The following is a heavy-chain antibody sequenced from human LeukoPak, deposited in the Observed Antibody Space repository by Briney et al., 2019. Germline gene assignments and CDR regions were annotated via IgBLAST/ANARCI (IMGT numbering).Heavy chain of an antibody. D-gene: IGHD1-7*01. CDR3: VRGVGVSRFNYLDP. V-gene: IGHV3-33*01. CDR2: IWYDASNK. J-gene: IGHJ5*02. Sequence: GGSLRLSCAASGFTFSSFGMHWVRQAPGKELEWVAVIWYDASNKYYVDSVKGRFTISRDNSKNTLYLQMNSLRDDDTAVYYCVRGVGVSRFNYLDPWGQGTLVTVSS. CDR1: GFTFSSFG.